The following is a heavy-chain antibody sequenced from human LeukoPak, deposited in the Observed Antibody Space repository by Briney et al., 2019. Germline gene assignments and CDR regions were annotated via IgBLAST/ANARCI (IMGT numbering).Heavy chain of an antibody. CDR1: GYSFPNYW. J-gene: IGHJ4*02. D-gene: IGHD2-15*01. CDR3: ARFLCSGGTCSDY. CDR2: IYPGDSDT. V-gene: IGHV5-51*01. Sequence: GESLKISCKGSGYSFPNYWIGWVRQMPGKGLEWMGIIYPGDSDTRYSPSFQGQVTISADKSISTVYLQWSSLKASDTAMYYCARFLCSGGTCSDYWGQGTLVTVFS.